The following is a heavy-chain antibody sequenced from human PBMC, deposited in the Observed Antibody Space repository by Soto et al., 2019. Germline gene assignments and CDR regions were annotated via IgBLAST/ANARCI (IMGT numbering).Heavy chain of an antibody. CDR3: ARSFGVWGSHRFYYFDS. CDR1: GVSISSGNW. Sequence: QVQLQESGPGLVKSSGTLSLACAVSGVSISSGNWWSWVRQPPGKGLEWIGEIYQSGSTNYNPSLKSRLTLSVDKSTNQFSLKLTSVTAADTAVYYCARSFGVWGSHRFYYFDSWGQGTRVIVSS. V-gene: IGHV4-4*02. J-gene: IGHJ4*02. D-gene: IGHD3-16*02. CDR2: IYQSGST.